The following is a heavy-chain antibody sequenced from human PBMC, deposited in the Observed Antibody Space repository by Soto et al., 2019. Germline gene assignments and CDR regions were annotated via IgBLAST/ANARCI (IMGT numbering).Heavy chain of an antibody. CDR2: IIPIFGTA. CDR3: ARDDPWIFGFDI. CDR1: GGTFSSYA. J-gene: IGHJ3*02. D-gene: IGHD2-2*03. Sequence: GASVKVSCKASGGTFSSYAISWVRQAPGQGLEWMGGIIPIFGTANYAQKFQGRVTITADKTTSTAYMELSSLRAEDTAVYYWARDDPWIFGFDIWGQGKTGTVSS. V-gene: IGHV1-69*06.